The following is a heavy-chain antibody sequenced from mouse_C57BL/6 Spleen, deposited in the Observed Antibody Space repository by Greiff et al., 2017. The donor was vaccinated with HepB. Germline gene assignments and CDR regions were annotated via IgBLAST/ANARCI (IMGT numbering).Heavy chain of an antibody. J-gene: IGHJ3*01. CDR1: GYTFTSYW. V-gene: IGHV1-55*01. D-gene: IGHD1-1*01. Sequence: QVQLHQSGAELVKPGASVKMSCKASGYTFTSYWITWVKQRPGQGLEWIGDIYPGSGSTNYNEKFKSKATLTVDTSSSTAYMQLSSLTSEDSAVYYCARETTVVPFAYWGQGTLVTVSA. CDR2: IYPGSGST. CDR3: ARETTVVPFAY.